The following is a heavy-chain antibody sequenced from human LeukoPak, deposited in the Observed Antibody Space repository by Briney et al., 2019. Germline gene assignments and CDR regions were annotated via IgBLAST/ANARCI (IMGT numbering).Heavy chain of an antibody. CDR2: IIPIFGTA. V-gene: IGHV1-69*13. Sequence: SVKVSCKASGGTFSSFAISWVRQAPGQGLEWMGGIIPIFGTANYAQKFQGRVTITADESTSTAYMELSSLRSEDTAVYYCASRDYDFWSGYCPFDYWGQGTLVTVSS. CDR3: ASRDYDFWSGYCPFDY. D-gene: IGHD3-3*01. CDR1: GGTFSSFA. J-gene: IGHJ4*02.